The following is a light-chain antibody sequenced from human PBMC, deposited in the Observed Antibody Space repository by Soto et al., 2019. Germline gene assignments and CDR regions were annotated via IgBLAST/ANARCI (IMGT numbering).Light chain of an antibody. V-gene: IGLV3-1*01. CDR3: QAWDSSIVV. Sequence: SYELTQPPSVSVSPGQTASITCSGDKLGDKYACWHQQKPGQSPVLVIYQDSKRPSGIPERFSCSNSGNTATLTISGTQAMDEADYCCQAWDSSIVVFGGGTKVTVL. CDR2: QDS. J-gene: IGLJ2*01. CDR1: KLGDKY.